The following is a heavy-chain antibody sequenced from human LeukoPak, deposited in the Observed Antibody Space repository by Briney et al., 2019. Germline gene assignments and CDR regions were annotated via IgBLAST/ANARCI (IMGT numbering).Heavy chain of an antibody. V-gene: IGHV3-30*02. D-gene: IGHD3-10*01. CDR2: IRYDGSNK. CDR1: GFTFSGSA. CDR3: AMTGSYFDY. Sequence: PGGSLRLSCAASGFTFSGSAMHWVRQAPGKGLEWVAFIRYDGSNKYYADSVKGRFTISRDNSKNTLYLQMNSLRAEDTAVYYCAMTGSYFDYWGQGTLVTVSS. J-gene: IGHJ4*02.